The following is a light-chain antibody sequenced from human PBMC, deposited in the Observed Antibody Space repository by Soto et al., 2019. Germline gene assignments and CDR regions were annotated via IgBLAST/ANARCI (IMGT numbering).Light chain of an antibody. CDR1: SSNIGSNT. J-gene: IGLJ2*01. Sequence: QAVVTQPPSASGTPGQRVIISCSGSSSNIGSNTVNWYQQIPGTAPKLLIYSYNQRPSGVPDRFSGSKSDTSASLAISGLQSEDEAEYYCVAWDDILNGVLFGGGTQLTVL. V-gene: IGLV1-44*01. CDR2: SYN. CDR3: VAWDDILNGVL.